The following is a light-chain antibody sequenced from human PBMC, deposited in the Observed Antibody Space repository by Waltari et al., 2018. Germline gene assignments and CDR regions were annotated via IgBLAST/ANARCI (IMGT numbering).Light chain of an antibody. CDR3: QHYNTPFTTWT. Sequence: DIQMTQSPATLSASVGDRVTITCRASQSISPWLAWYQQKPGKAPKLLICQASTLESGVPSRFSGSGSGTDFTLTISSLQPDDFATYYCQHYNTPFTTWTFGQGTKVEIK. CDR1: QSISPW. V-gene: IGKV1-5*03. CDR2: QAS. J-gene: IGKJ1*01.